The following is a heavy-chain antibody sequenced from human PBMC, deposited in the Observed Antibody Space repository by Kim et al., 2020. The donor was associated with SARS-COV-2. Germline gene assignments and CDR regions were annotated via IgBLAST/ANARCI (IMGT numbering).Heavy chain of an antibody. V-gene: IGHV3-21*01. CDR3: ASEGSKEDFDY. CDR1: GLNFRSYT. CDR2: LSSDNYYI. Sequence: GGSLRLSCAVSGLNFRSYTMNWVRQAPGKGLEWVSSLSSDNYYIYYADSVKGRFTISRDNAKNSLYLQMNSLGVEDTALYYCASEGSKEDFDYWGQGTLVTVSS. J-gene: IGHJ4*02.